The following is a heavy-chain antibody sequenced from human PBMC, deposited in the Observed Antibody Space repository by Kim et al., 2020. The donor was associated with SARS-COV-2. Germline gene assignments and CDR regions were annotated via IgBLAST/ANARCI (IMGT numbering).Heavy chain of an antibody. CDR1: GFTFSSYG. V-gene: IGHV3-30*18. D-gene: IGHD3-22*01. CDR3: AKDQHDSSGGYYYYYGMDV. J-gene: IGHJ6*02. Sequence: GGSLRLSCAASGFTFSSYGMHWVRQAPGKGLEWVAVISYDGSNKYYADSVKGRFTISRDNSKNTLYLQMNSLRAEDTAVYYCAKDQHDSSGGYYYYYGMDVWGQGTTVTVSS. CDR2: ISYDGSNK.